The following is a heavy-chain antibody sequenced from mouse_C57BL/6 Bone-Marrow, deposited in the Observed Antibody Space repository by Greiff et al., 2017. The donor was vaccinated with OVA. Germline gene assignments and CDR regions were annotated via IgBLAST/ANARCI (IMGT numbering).Heavy chain of an antibody. Sequence: EVQLQQSGPELVKPGASVKISCKASGYTFTDYSMNWVKQSHGKSLEWIGDINPNNGGTSYNQKFKGKATLTVDKSSSTAYMELRSLTSEDAAVYYCARPPFFDYWGQGTTLTVSS. CDR2: INPNNGGT. CDR3: ARPPFFDY. J-gene: IGHJ2*01. CDR1: GYTFTDYS. V-gene: IGHV1-26*01.